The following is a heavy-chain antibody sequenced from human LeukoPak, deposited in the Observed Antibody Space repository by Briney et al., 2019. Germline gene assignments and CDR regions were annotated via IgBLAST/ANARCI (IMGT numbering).Heavy chain of an antibody. J-gene: IGHJ4*02. V-gene: IGHV1-69*04. CDR3: ARDFAGPGLLVAGWIQ. CDR2: KHPLLETP. Sequence: GASVKVSCKASADTFRSYAVSWVRQAPGQGLEWMGRKHPLLETPDYAQRFQGRVTISADKSSNTVYMEVHSLRLEDTAMYYCARDFAGPGLLVAGWIQWGQGTLVNVSS. D-gene: IGHD5-18*01. CDR1: ADTFRSYA.